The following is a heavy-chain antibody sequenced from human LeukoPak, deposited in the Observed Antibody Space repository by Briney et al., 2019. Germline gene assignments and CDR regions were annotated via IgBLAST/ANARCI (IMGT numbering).Heavy chain of an antibody. CDR1: GFTVSSNY. CDR2: IYSGGST. D-gene: IGHD4-17*01. Sequence: AGSLRLSCAASGFTVSSNYMSWVRQAPGKGLEWVSVIYSGGSTYYADSVKGRFTISRDNSKNTLYLQMNSLRAEDTAVYYCAKLTTVTVDGFFYYYYMDVWGKGTTVTISS. CDR3: AKLTTVTVDGFFYYYYMDV. V-gene: IGHV3-53*01. J-gene: IGHJ6*03.